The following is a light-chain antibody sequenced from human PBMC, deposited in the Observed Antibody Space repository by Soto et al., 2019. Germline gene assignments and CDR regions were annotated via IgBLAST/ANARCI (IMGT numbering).Light chain of an antibody. Sequence: EIVMTQSPVTLSVSPGERATLSCRASQSVSSNLAWYQQKPGQAPRLLIYGASTRATGVPARFSGSGSGTEFTLPISSLQSEDFAVYCCQHYNNWPPWTFGQGTKVEIK. CDR1: QSVSSN. V-gene: IGKV3-15*01. CDR3: QHYNNWPPWT. CDR2: GAS. J-gene: IGKJ1*01.